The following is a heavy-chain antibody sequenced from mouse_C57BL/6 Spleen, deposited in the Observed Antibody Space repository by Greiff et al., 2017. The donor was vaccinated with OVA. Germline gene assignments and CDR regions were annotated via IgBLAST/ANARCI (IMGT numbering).Heavy chain of an antibody. V-gene: IGHV1-7*01. CDR2: INPSSGYT. CDR1: GYTFTSYW. D-gene: IGHD1-2*01. Sequence: VQLQQSGAELAKPGASVKLSCKASGYTFTSYWMHWVKQRPGQGLEWIGYINPSSGYTKYNQKFKDKATLTADKSYSTAYMQLSSLTYEDSAVYYCARTTAYYFDYWGQGTTLTVSS. J-gene: IGHJ2*01. CDR3: ARTTAYYFDY.